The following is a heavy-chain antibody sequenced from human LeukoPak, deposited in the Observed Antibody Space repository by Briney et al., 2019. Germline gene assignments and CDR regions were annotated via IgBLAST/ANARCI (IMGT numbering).Heavy chain of an antibody. CDR3: AYWSSCSWNY. D-gene: IGHD2-8*02. CDR2: IKSKTDGGTT. CDR1: GFTFSNAW. Sequence: PGGSLRLSCAASGFTFSNAWMSWVRQAPGKGLEWLGRIKSKTDGGTTDYAAPVKGRFTISRDDSKNTLYLQMNSLKTEDTAVYYCAYWSSCSWNYWGQGTLVTVSS. V-gene: IGHV3-15*01. J-gene: IGHJ4*02.